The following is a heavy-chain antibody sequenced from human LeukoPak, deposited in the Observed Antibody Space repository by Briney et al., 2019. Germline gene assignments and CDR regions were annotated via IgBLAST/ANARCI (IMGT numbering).Heavy chain of an antibody. J-gene: IGHJ4*02. CDR3: AKDPHGYSSGYYYGDY. CDR2: ISSSGSTI. CDR1: GFTFSSYE. Sequence: GGSLRLSCAAPGFTFSSYEMNWVRQAPGKGLEWVSYISSSGSTIYYADSVKGRFTISRDNSKNTLYLQMNSLRAEDTAVYYCAKDPHGYSSGYYYGDYWGQGTLVTVSS. V-gene: IGHV3-48*03. D-gene: IGHD3-22*01.